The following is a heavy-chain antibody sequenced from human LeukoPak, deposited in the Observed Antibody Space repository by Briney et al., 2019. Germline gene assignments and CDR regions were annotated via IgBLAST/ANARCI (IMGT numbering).Heavy chain of an antibody. Sequence: SQTLSLTCTVSGGSISRGDYYWSWIRQPPGKGLEWIGYIYYSGSTYYNPSLKSRVTISVDTSKNQFSLKLSSVTAADTAVYYCARGDRYVYGMDVWGKGTTVTVSS. CDR3: ARGDRYVYGMDV. J-gene: IGHJ6*04. D-gene: IGHD3-16*01. CDR2: IYYSGST. CDR1: GGSISRGDYY. V-gene: IGHV4-30-4*01.